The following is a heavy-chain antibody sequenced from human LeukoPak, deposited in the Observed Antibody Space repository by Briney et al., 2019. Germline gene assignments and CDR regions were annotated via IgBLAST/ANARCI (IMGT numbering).Heavy chain of an antibody. Sequence: PGGSLRLSCVASGFTFNSYSMNWVRQAPGKGLEWVSSISSSSSYIYYADSVKGRFTISRDNAKNSLYLQMNSLRAEDTAVYYCARDQDPYCGGDCYLVDAFDIWGQGTMVTVSS. V-gene: IGHV3-21*01. CDR1: GFTFNSYS. D-gene: IGHD2-21*02. J-gene: IGHJ3*02. CDR3: ARDQDPYCGGDCYLVDAFDI. CDR2: ISSSSSYI.